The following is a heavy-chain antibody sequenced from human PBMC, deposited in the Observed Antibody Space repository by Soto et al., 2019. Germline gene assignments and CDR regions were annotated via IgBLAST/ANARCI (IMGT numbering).Heavy chain of an antibody. Sequence: GGSLRLSCAASGFTFSGCAMSWVRQAPGKGLEWVSYIDMNGGGKYYADSVKGRFTISRDNCKNTLYLLMNRLRAEDTAVYYCLTWSHDVLTGPDGYGMDVWGQGTTSTVSS. J-gene: IGHJ6*02. CDR2: IDMNGGGK. V-gene: IGHV3-23*01. CDR1: GFTFSGCA. CDR3: LTWSHDVLTGPDGYGMDV. D-gene: IGHD3-9*01.